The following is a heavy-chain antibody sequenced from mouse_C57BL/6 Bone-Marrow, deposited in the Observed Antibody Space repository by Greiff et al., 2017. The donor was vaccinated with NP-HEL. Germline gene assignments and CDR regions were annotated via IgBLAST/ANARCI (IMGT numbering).Heavy chain of an antibody. J-gene: IGHJ2*01. CDR1: GFTFSSYT. V-gene: IGHV5-9*01. D-gene: IGHD2-1*01. CDR2: ISGGGGNT. CDR3: ARLLFLNYFDY. Sequence: EVHLVESGGGLVKPGGSLKLSCAASGFTFSSYTMSWVRQTPEKRLEWVATISGGGGNTYYPDSVKGRFTISRDNAKNTLYLQMSSLRSEDTALYYCARLLFLNYFDYWGQGTTLTVSS.